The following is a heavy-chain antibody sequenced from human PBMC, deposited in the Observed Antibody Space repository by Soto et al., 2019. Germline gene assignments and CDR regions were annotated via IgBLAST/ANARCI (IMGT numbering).Heavy chain of an antibody. CDR1: GYTFTTYG. CDR2: ISGHNGNT. J-gene: IGHJ4*02. CDR3: AREYCSSTMCYGVDY. D-gene: IGHD2-2*01. Sequence: QVQVVQSGVEVKKPGASVKVSCKASGYTFTTYGISWVRQAPGQGLEWMGGISGHNGNTIYAQKFQGRVTVTTDTSTTTAYMELRSLRSDDTAVYYCAREYCSSTMCYGVDYWGQGTLVTVSS. V-gene: IGHV1-18*01.